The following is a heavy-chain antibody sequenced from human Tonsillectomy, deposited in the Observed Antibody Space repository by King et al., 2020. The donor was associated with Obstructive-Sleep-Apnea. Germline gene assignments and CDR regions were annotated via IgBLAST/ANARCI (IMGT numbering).Heavy chain of an antibody. CDR1: GFTFSSYA. CDR3: AKALGFSQFDYCFAC. Sequence: VQLVESGGGLVQPGGSLRLSCAASGFTFSSYAMSWVRQAPGKGLEWVSAISASGRSTYYADSVKGRFTISRDNSKNTLFLQMNTLRADDTAIYYCAKALGFSQFDYCFACWGQGTLVSVSS. D-gene: IGHD5-18*01. J-gene: IGHJ4*02. V-gene: IGHV3-23*04. CDR2: ISASGRST.